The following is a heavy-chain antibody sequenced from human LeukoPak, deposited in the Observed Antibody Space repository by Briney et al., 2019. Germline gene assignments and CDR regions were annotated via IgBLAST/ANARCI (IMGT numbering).Heavy chain of an antibody. Sequence: PSQTLSLTCTVSGGSISSGDYYWSWIRQPPGKGLEWFGYIYYSGSTYYNPSLKSRVTISVDTSKNQFSLKLSSVTAADTAVYYCARACYDFWSGYNSGGYFDYWGQGTLVTVSS. CDR3: ARACYDFWSGYNSGGYFDY. V-gene: IGHV4-30-4*08. D-gene: IGHD3-3*01. J-gene: IGHJ4*02. CDR2: IYYSGST. CDR1: GGSISSGDYY.